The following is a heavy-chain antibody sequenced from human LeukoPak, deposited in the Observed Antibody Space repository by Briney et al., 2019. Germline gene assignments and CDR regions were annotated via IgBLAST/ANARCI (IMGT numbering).Heavy chain of an antibody. CDR2: ISGSSSKT. Sequence: GGSLRLSCAASGFTFSDYYMSWIRHAPGKGLEWVSWISGSSSKTSYADSVKGRFTISRDNAKNSVYLQMNSLRAEDTAVYYCARTNSLDYWGQGTLVTVSS. J-gene: IGHJ4*02. CDR1: GFTFSDYY. CDR3: ARTNSLDY. V-gene: IGHV3-11*03.